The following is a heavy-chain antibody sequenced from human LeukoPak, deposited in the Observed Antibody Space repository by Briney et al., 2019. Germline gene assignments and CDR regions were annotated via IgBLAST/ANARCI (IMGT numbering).Heavy chain of an antibody. Sequence: PGGSLRLSCAASGFTFSSYWMHWVRQAPGKGLVWVSRINSDGSSTSYADSVRGRFSISRDNAKNTLYLQMNSLRAEDTAVYYCAREGDSSWPFDYWGQGTLVTVSS. CDR1: GFTFSSYW. D-gene: IGHD6-13*01. CDR3: AREGDSSWPFDY. V-gene: IGHV3-74*01. J-gene: IGHJ4*02. CDR2: INSDGSST.